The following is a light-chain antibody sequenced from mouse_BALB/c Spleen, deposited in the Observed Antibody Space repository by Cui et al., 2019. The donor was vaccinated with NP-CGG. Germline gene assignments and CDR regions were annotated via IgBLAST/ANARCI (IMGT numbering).Light chain of an antibody. CDR3: ALWYSNHWV. CDR1: TGTVTTSNY. J-gene: IGLJ1*01. CDR2: GTK. Sequence: QAVVTQESALTTSPGETVTLTCRSSTGTVTTSNYANWVQEKPDHLFTGLIGGTKSRAPGVPARFSGSLIGDKAALTITGAQTEDEAIYFCALWYSNHWVFGGGTKLPVL. V-gene: IGLV1*01.